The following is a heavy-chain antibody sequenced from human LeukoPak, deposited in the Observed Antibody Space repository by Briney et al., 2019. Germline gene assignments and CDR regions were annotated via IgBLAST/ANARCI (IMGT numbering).Heavy chain of an antibody. CDR2: IYYSGST. D-gene: IGHD3-10*01. Sequence: PSETLSLTCTVSGGSISSSSYYWGWIRQPPGKGLEWIGSIYYSGSTYYNPSLKSRVTISVDTSKNQFSLKLSSVTAADTAVYYCASGGGITMVPYYWGQGTLATVSS. V-gene: IGHV4-39*01. J-gene: IGHJ4*02. CDR1: GGSISSSSYY. CDR3: ASGGGITMVPYY.